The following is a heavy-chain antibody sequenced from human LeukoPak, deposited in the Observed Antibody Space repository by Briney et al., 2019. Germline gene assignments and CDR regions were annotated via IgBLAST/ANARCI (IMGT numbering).Heavy chain of an antibody. CDR2: ISYDGDNK. V-gene: IGHV3-30*03. CDR3: ARVRTVAGTSEFDY. CDR1: GFTFSSYS. D-gene: IGHD6-13*01. Sequence: GSLRLSCAASGFTFSSYSMNWVRQAPGKGLEWVVVISYDGDNKNYADSVKGRFTISRDNSKSTVHLQMDSLRAEDTAVYYCARVRTVAGTSEFDYWGQGTLVTVSS. J-gene: IGHJ4*02.